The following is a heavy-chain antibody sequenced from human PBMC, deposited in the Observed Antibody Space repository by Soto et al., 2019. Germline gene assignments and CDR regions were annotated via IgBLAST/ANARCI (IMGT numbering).Heavy chain of an antibody. J-gene: IGHJ4*02. CDR2: ISAYNGNT. Sequence: ASVKVSCKASGHTFTGYGISWVRQAPGQGLEWMGWISAYNGNTNYAQKLQDRVTMTTDTSTSTAYMELRSLRSDDTAVYYCARDRSYYSDYWGQGTLVTVSS. V-gene: IGHV1-18*01. CDR3: ARDRSYYSDY. CDR1: GHTFTGYG. D-gene: IGHD3-10*01.